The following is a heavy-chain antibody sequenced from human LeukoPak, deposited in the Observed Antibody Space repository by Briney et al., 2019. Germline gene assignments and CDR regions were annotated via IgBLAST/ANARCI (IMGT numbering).Heavy chain of an antibody. D-gene: IGHD1-1*01. CDR2: ISSSSNYI. V-gene: IGHV3-21*01. Sequence: PGGSLRLSCAASGFTFSSYSMNWVRQAPGKGLEWVPSISSSSNYIYYADSVKGRFTISRDNAKNSLYLQMNSLRAEDTAVYYCARGSHTTPGGYFDYWGQGTLVTVSS. CDR3: ARGSHTTPGGYFDY. J-gene: IGHJ4*02. CDR1: GFTFSSYS.